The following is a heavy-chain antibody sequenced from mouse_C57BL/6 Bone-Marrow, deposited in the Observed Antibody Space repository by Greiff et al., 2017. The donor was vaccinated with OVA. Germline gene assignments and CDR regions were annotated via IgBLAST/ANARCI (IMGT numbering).Heavy chain of an antibody. J-gene: IGHJ3*01. CDR2: INPYNGGT. Sequence: EVQLQQSGAELVKPGASVKISCKASGYTFTDYYMNWVKQSHGKSLEWIGVINPYNGGTSYNQKFKGKATLTVDKSSSTAYMELNSLTSEDSAVYYCARWGWLLSAWFAYWGQGTLVTVSA. CDR1: GYTFTDYY. D-gene: IGHD2-3*01. V-gene: IGHV1-19*01. CDR3: ARWGWLLSAWFAY.